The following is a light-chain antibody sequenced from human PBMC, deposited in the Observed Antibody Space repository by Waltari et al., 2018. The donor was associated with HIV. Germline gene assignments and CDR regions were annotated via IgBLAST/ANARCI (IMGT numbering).Light chain of an antibody. J-gene: IGKJ2*01. V-gene: IGKV3-20*01. CDR3: QHYGSSPPYT. Sequence: EIVLTQSPGTLSLSPGERATLSCRASQSITSSFLAWYQQKPGQAPRLLIYGAANRATGIPDRFSGSGSGTDFTLTISRLEPEDFAVYYCQHYGSSPPYTFGQGTKLEIK. CDR2: GAA. CDR1: QSITSSF.